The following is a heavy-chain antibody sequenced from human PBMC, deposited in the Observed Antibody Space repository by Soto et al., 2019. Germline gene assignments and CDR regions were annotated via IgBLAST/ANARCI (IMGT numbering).Heavy chain of an antibody. Sequence: PGGSLRLSCVVSGRTFRSYAMSWVRQAPGKGLEWVSGISGGGAGTYYADSVKGRFTISRDPSTTTLFLDMYSLGAEDTAIYYCAKGRKTDHDDALCASHSWGEGVMAAV. D-gene: IGHD1-1*01. CDR3: AKGRKTDHDDALCASHS. V-gene: IGHV3-23*01. CDR1: GRTFRSYA. J-gene: IGHJ4*02. CDR2: ISGGGAGT.